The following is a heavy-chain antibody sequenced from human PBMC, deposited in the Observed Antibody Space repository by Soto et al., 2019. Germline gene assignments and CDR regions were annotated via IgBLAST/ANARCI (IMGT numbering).Heavy chain of an antibody. CDR1: GYTFTSYF. D-gene: IGHD3-3*01. J-gene: IGHJ5*02. V-gene: IGHV1-18*01. Sequence: SVKGSCNASGYTFTSYFISWVRQAPGQRLEWMGWISAYNDNTNYAQKLHGRVTMTTDTSTTTAYIELMSRRSVDTAVYYCARDPYTIFRVVTRVNNWFDPWGQGTLVTVSS. CDR3: ARDPYTIFRVVTRVNNWFDP. CDR2: ISAYNDNT.